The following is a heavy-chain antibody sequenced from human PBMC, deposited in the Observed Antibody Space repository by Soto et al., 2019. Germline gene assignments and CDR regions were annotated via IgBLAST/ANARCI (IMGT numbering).Heavy chain of an antibody. Sequence: EVQLVESGGGLVQPGGSLRLSCAASGFTFSSYWRSWVRQAPGKGLEWVANIKQDGSEIHYVDSVKGRFTISRDNAKNSLYLQMNSLRAEDTAVYYCARDLASTTIPNYWGQGTLVTVSS. CDR3: ARDLASTTIPNY. CDR1: GFTFSSYW. D-gene: IGHD4-17*01. V-gene: IGHV3-7*04. J-gene: IGHJ4*02. CDR2: IKQDGSEI.